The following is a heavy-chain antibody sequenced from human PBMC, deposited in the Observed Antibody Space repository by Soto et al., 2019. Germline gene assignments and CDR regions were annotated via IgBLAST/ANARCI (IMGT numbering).Heavy chain of an antibody. CDR3: AKDEPIDDILTGYGHDAFDI. V-gene: IGHV3-23*01. D-gene: IGHD3-9*01. CDR1: GFTFSSYA. CDR2: ISGSGGST. J-gene: IGHJ3*02. Sequence: EVQLLESGGGLVQPGGSLRLSCAASGFTFSSYAMSWVRQAPGKGLEWVSAISGSGGSTYYADSVKGRFTISRDNSKNTLYLQMNSLRAEDTAVYYCAKDEPIDDILTGYGHDAFDIWGQGTMVTVSS.